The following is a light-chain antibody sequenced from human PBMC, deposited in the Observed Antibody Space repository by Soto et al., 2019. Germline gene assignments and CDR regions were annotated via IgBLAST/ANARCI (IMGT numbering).Light chain of an antibody. CDR3: QQYNNWPWT. J-gene: IGKJ1*01. CDR1: QSISGT. V-gene: IGKV3-15*01. Sequence: EIVMTQSPATLSVSPGGRATLSSRASQSISGTLAWYRQKPGQAPRLLIYGASTRATSFPARFSGSGSGTDFTLTISSLQSEDFAVYYCQQYNNWPWTFGQGTKVEIK. CDR2: GAS.